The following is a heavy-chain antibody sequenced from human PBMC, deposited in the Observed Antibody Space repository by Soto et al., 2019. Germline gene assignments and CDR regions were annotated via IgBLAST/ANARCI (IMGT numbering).Heavy chain of an antibody. V-gene: IGHV1-18*01. CDR2: ISAYNGNT. Sequence: QVQLVQSGGEVKKPGASVKVSCKTSGYSFTTYGISWVRQAPGQGLEWMGWISAYNGNTHYAQKLQDRVTMTTDTSTSTAYMELRSLRSDDTAVYYCAREGPAPYYYYGMDVWGQGSTVTVSS. CDR1: GYSFTTYG. CDR3: AREGPAPYYYYGMDV. J-gene: IGHJ6*02.